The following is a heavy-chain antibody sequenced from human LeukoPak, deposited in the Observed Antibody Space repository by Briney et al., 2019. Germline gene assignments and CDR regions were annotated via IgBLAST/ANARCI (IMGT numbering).Heavy chain of an antibody. D-gene: IGHD3-22*01. V-gene: IGHV3-33*01. CDR2: IWYDGSNK. Sequence: GGSLRLSCAASGFTFSSYGMHWVRQAPGKGLEWVAVIWYDGSNKYYADSVKGRFTISRDNSKNTLYLQMNSLRAEDTAVYYCARAAYYYDSSRTLWGDYYYGMDVWGQGTTVTVS. CDR3: ARAAYYYDSSRTLWGDYYYGMDV. CDR1: GFTFSSYG. J-gene: IGHJ6*02.